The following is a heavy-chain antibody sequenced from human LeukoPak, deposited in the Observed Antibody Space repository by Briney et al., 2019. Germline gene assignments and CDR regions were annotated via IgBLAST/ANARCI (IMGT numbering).Heavy chain of an antibody. D-gene: IGHD3-10*01. CDR1: GFTFSSYS. V-gene: IGHV3-21*01. J-gene: IGHJ4*02. CDR3: ARGFITMVRGVIS. Sequence: GGSLRLSCAASGFTFSSYSMNWVRQAPGKGLEWVSSISSSSSYIYYADSVKGRFTISRDNAKNTLYLQMNSLRAEDTAVYYCARGFITMVRGVISWGQGTLVTVSS. CDR2: ISSSSSYI.